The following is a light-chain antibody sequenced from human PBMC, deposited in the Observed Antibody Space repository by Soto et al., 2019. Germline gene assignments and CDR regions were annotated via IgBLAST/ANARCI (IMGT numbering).Light chain of an antibody. J-gene: IGLJ1*01. V-gene: IGLV2-23*02. Sequence: ALTQPASVSGSPGQSITISCTGTSSDVGSYNLVSWYQQHPGKAPKLMIYEVSKRPSGVSNRFSGSKSGNTASLTISGLQAEDEADYYCCSYAGSRTYVFGTGTKVTVL. CDR3: CSYAGSRTYV. CDR1: SSDVGSYNL. CDR2: EVS.